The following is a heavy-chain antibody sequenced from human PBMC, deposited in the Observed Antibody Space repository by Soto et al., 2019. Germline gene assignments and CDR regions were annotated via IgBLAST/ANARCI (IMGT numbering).Heavy chain of an antibody. Sequence: SETLSLTCTVSGASISTYYWSWIRQPPGKGLEWIGYISYSGSTNYNPSLKSRVTISFDASKNQISLQVRSATAADAAVYYCARDLKEYCSDGKCNWFDPWGQGTLVTVSS. CDR2: ISYSGST. D-gene: IGHD2-15*01. CDR1: GASISTYY. V-gene: IGHV4-59*01. J-gene: IGHJ5*02. CDR3: ARDLKEYCSDGKCNWFDP.